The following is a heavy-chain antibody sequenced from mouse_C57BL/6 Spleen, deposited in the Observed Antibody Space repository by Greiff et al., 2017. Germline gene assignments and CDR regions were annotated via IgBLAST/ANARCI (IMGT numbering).Heavy chain of an antibody. CDR2: ISGGGSYT. Sequence: EVNGVESGGDLVKPGGSLKLSCAASGFTFSSYGMSWVRPTPDKRLEWVATISGGGSYTYYPDSVKGRFTISRDNAKNTLYLQMSSLKSEVTAMYYCASGEGPLDYWGQGTTLTVSS. CDR1: GFTFSSYG. V-gene: IGHV5-6*01. J-gene: IGHJ2*01. D-gene: IGHD3-3*01. CDR3: ASGEGPLDY.